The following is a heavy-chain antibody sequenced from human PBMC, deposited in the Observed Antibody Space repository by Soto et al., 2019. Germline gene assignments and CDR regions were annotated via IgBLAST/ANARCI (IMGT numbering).Heavy chain of an antibody. CDR2: ISGYNGNT. J-gene: IGHJ5*02. Sequence: ASVKVSCKASGYIFINYGITWVRQAPGQGLEWTGWISGYNGNTKYADKLQGRVTMTTDTSTTTADMELRRLRSDDTAVYYCARDELRAGNWLDRWGQGXLVTVYS. V-gene: IGHV1-18*01. D-gene: IGHD1-7*01. CDR3: ARDELRAGNWLDR. CDR1: GYIFINYG.